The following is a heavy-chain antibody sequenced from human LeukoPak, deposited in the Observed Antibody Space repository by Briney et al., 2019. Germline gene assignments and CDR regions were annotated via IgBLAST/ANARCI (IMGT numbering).Heavy chain of an antibody. J-gene: IGHJ4*02. D-gene: IGHD3-22*01. Sequence: GGSLRLSCAASGFTFDDYGMSWVRQAPGKGLEWVSGINWNGGSTGYADSVKGRFTISRDNAKNSLYLQMNSLRAEDTAVYYCAREGYYYDSSGSYDYWGQGTLVTVSS. CDR2: INWNGGST. V-gene: IGHV3-20*04. CDR3: AREGYYYDSSGSYDY. CDR1: GFTFDDYG.